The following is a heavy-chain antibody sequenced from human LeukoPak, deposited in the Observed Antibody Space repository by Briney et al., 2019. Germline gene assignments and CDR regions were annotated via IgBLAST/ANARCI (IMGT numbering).Heavy chain of an antibody. CDR2: IYYSGST. D-gene: IGHD3-10*01. J-gene: IGHJ4*02. Sequence: SETLSLTCTVSGGSISSSSYYWGWLRQPPGRGLEWVGCIYYSGSTSYNPSLKSRVTISVDTSKNQFSLKLSSVTAADTAADYCARGLISGRGFDYWGQGTLVTVSS. CDR1: GGSISSSSYY. CDR3: ARGLISGRGFDY. V-gene: IGHV4-39*07.